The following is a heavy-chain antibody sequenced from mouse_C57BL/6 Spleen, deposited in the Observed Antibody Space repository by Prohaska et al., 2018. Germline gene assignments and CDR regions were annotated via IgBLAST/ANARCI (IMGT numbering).Heavy chain of an antibody. CDR2: INSDGSAI. Sequence: EVQLLETGGGLVQPGGSRGLSCEGSGFTFSGLWMSWVRQTPGKNLEWKGDINSDGSAINYAPSIKDRFTIFRDNDKSTLYLQMSNVRSEDTATYFCMRYGNYWYFDVWGTGTTVTVSS. CDR1: GFTFSGLW. D-gene: IGHD2-1*01. V-gene: IGHV11-2*01. CDR3: MRYGNYWYFDV. J-gene: IGHJ1*03.